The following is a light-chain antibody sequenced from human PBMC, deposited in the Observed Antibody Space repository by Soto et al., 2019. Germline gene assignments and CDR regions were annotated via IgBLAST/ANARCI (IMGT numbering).Light chain of an antibody. CDR2: GSS. V-gene: IGKV3-20*01. CDR3: QQYGSSPPYT. Sequence: EVVLTQSPGTLSLSPGERATLSCRASQSVSNNYLDWYQQKPGQAPRLLIFGSSDRATGIPDRFSGSGYGTYFTLTISTLEPEDFAVYYCQQYGSSPPYTFGQGTKLESK. J-gene: IGKJ2*01. CDR1: QSVSNNY.